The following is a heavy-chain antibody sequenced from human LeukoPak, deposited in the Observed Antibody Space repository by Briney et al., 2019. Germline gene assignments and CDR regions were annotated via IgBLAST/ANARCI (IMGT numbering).Heavy chain of an antibody. CDR3: ARDPYCSGGTCYFYFDY. V-gene: IGHV1-2*06. CDR2: IHPDSGGT. Sequence: ASVKVSCKTSGYTFNIFYMHWVRQAPGQGFEWMGRIHPDSGGTNYAQKFQGRVTMTRDTSISTAYMELSRLRSDDTAVYYCARDPYCSGGTCYFYFDYWGQGTLVTVSS. J-gene: IGHJ4*02. D-gene: IGHD2-15*01. CDR1: GYTFNIFY.